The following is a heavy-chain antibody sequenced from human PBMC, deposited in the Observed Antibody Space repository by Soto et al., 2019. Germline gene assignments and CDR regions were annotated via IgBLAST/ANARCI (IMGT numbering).Heavy chain of an antibody. CDR1: GFTFSSGA. CDR3: AKAWGIDY. J-gene: IGHJ4*02. D-gene: IGHD7-27*01. CDR2: IGGSGGDT. V-gene: IGHV3-23*01. Sequence: VGSLRLSCAASGFTFSSGAMSWVRQAPGKGLEWVSGIGGSGGDTDYADSVKGRFTISRDNSKNTLYLQMNSLRAEDTAVYYCAKAWGIDYWGQGTLVTVSS.